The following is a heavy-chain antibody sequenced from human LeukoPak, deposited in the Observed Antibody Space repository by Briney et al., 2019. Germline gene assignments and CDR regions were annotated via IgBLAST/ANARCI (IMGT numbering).Heavy chain of an antibody. CDR2: INAGNGNT. CDR3: ARVPIYLIAAGVFFDY. V-gene: IGHV1-3*01. CDR1: GYTFTSYA. D-gene: IGHD6-13*01. J-gene: IGHJ4*02. Sequence: ASVKVSCKASGYTFTSYAMHWVRQAPGQRLEWMGWINAGNGNTKYSQKFQGRVTITRDTSASTAYMELSSLRSEDTAVYYCARVPIYLIAAGVFFDYWGQGTLVTVSS.